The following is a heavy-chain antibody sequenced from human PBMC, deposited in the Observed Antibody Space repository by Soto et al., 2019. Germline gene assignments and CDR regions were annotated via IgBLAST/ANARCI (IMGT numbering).Heavy chain of an antibody. J-gene: IGHJ4*02. CDR1: GYTFTSYG. V-gene: IGHV1-18*01. Sequence: QVQLVQSGAEVKKPGASVKVSCKASGYTFTSYGISWVRQAPGQXLEWMGWISAYNGNTNYAQKLQGRVTMTTDTSTSTAYMELRSLRSDDTAVYYCARDLMNCSGGSCDEGLIDYWGQGTLVTVSS. CDR2: ISAYNGNT. D-gene: IGHD2-15*01. CDR3: ARDLMNCSGGSCDEGLIDY.